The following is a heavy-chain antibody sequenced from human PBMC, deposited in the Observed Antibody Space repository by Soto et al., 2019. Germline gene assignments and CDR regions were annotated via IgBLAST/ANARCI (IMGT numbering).Heavy chain of an antibody. CDR2: TRNSGGA. J-gene: IGHJ4*02. D-gene: IGHD6-19*01. Sequence: QVQLQESGPGLVKPSGTLSLTCAVSSGSDFSSNWWSWVRLPPGTGLEWIGETRNSGGANYNPSLKSRVTITVDRSRNHIFLELSSVTAADTAVYYCASHLVMAGTRGFDHWGLGTLVTVSS. CDR3: ASHLVMAGTRGFDH. CDR1: SGSDFSSNW. V-gene: IGHV4-4*02.